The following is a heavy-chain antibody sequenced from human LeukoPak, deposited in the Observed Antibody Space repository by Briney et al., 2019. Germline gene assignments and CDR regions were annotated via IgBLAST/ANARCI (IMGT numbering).Heavy chain of an antibody. J-gene: IGHJ5*02. CDR1: GYSFTSYW. Sequence: GESLKISCKGSGYSFTSYWIGWVRQMPGKGLEWMGIIYPGDSDTRYSPSFQGQVTISADKSISTAYLQWSSLKASDTAMYYCARGRNLRMVRGMRGNWFDPWGQGTLVTVSS. CDR3: ARGRNLRMVRGMRGNWFDP. V-gene: IGHV5-51*01. CDR2: IYPGDSDT. D-gene: IGHD3-10*01.